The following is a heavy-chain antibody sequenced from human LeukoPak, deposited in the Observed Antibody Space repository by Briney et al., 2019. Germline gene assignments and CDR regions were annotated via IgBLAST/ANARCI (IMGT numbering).Heavy chain of an antibody. D-gene: IGHD6-13*01. V-gene: IGHV3-30-3*01. CDR3: AKDRVRYSSSSDAFDI. CDR1: GFTFSSYA. J-gene: IGHJ3*02. Sequence: GGSLRLSCAASGFTFSSYAMHWVRQAPGKGLEWVAVISYDGSNKYYADSVKGRFTISRDNSKNTLYLQMNSLRAEDTAVYYCAKDRVRYSSSSDAFDIWGQGTMVTVSS. CDR2: ISYDGSNK.